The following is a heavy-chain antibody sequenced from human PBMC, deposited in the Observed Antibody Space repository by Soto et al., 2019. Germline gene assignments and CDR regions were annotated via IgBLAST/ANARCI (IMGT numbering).Heavy chain of an antibody. Sequence: SETLSLTCTVSSGSISGYYWSWIRQPPGKGLEWIGYVHYSVSTNYNPSLKSRVTISLDTSNNQFSLQLRSVTAADTAVYYCARVRGYMXGFPFDYWGHGTLVTVSS. CDR2: VHYSVST. D-gene: IGHD1-1*01. J-gene: IGHJ4*01. CDR1: SGSISGYY. CDR3: ARVRGYMXGFPFDY. V-gene: IGHV4-59*03.